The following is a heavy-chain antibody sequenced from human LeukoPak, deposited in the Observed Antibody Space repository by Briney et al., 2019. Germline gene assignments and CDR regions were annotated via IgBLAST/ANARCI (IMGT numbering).Heavy chain of an antibody. CDR3: ARDPEGSGSYYNYYFDY. Sequence: PGGSLRLSCAASGFTFSSYAMHWVRQAPGKGLEWVAVISYDGSNKYYADSVKGRFTISRDNSKNTLYLQMNSLRAEDTAVYYCARDPEGSGSYYNYYFDYWGQGTLVTVSS. J-gene: IGHJ4*02. V-gene: IGHV3-30-3*01. CDR2: ISYDGSNK. D-gene: IGHD3-10*01. CDR1: GFTFSSYA.